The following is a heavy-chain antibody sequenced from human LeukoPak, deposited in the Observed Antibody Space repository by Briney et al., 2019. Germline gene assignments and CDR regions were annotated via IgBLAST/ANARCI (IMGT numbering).Heavy chain of an antibody. D-gene: IGHD3-10*01. V-gene: IGHV1-24*01. J-gene: IGHJ3*02. CDR2: FDPEDGET. Sequence: ASVKVSCKVSGYTLTELSMHWVRQAPGKGLEWMGGFDPEDGETIYTQKFQGRVTMTEDSSTDTAYMELSSLRSEDAAVYYCARGFPYGSGIGAIWGQGTMVTVSS. CDR3: ARGFPYGSGIGAI. CDR1: GYTLTELS.